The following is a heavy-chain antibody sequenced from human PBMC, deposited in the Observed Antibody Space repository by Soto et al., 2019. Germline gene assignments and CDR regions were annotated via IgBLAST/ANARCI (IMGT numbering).Heavy chain of an antibody. V-gene: IGHV1-2*02. CDR3: AKSLSDSPNYFFDS. Sequence: ASVKVSCKASGFSFTGYYIHWLRQAPGQGLEWMGWINAHSGGTEYAQKFQGRVTLTRDTSIATAYLTLTSLTSDDTAVYYCAKSLSDSPNYFFDSWGQGTLVTVSS. D-gene: IGHD1-1*01. CDR2: INAHSGGT. CDR1: GFSFTGYY. J-gene: IGHJ4*02.